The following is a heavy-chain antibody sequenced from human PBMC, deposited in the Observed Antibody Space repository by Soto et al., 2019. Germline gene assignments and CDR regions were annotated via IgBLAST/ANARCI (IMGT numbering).Heavy chain of an antibody. V-gene: IGHV1-18*01. CDR1: GYTFTSYG. D-gene: IGHD4-17*01. Sequence: QVQLVQSGAEVKKPGASVKVSCKASGYTFTSYGISWVRQAPGQGLEWMGWISAYNGNTNYAQKLRGRVTMTTDTSTSTAYMELRSLRSDDTAVYYCARDIREVWTTVSPFDYWGQGTLVTVSS. CDR2: ISAYNGNT. J-gene: IGHJ4*02. CDR3: ARDIREVWTTVSPFDY.